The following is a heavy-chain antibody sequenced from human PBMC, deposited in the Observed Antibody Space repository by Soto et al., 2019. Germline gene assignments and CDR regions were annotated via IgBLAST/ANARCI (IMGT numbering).Heavy chain of an antibody. V-gene: IGHV1-18*01. CDR3: ARYQQWLVPGANWFDP. CDR1: GYTFTSYG. D-gene: IGHD6-19*01. Sequence: WASVKVSCKASGYTFTSYGVSWVRPAPGQGLEWMGWISAYNGNTNYAQKLQGRVTMTTDTSTSTAYMELRSLRSDDTAVYYCARYQQWLVPGANWFDPWGQGTLVTVSS. CDR2: ISAYNGNT. J-gene: IGHJ5*02.